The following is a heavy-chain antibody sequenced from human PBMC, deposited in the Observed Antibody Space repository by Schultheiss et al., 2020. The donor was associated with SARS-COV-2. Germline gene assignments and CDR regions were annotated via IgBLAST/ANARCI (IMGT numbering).Heavy chain of an antibody. V-gene: IGHV4-34*01. CDR1: GFTFSDYY. J-gene: IGHJ5*02. CDR2: INHSGST. Sequence: ESLKISCAASGFTFSDYYMSWIRQAPGKGLEWIGEINHSGSTNYNPSLKSRVTISVDTSKNQFSLKLSSVTAADTAVYYCARARLYDFWSGYYQAWFDPWGQGTLVTVSS. CDR3: ARARLYDFWSGYYQAWFDP. D-gene: IGHD3-3*01.